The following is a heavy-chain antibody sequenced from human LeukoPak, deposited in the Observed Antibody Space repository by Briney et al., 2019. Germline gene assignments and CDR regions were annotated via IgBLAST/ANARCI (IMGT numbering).Heavy chain of an antibody. V-gene: IGHV3-23*01. CDR3: ATFGVIVRNNYLDY. J-gene: IGHJ4*02. D-gene: IGHD3-3*01. Sequence: GGPLRLSCVGSGFIFRSYAVTWVRQAPGKGLDWVSSITANGDATYYADSVKGRFTISRDNSKNTLYLQMSSLRAEDTGIYYCATFGVIVRNNYLDYWGQGALVAVSS. CDR1: GFIFRSYA. CDR2: ITANGDAT.